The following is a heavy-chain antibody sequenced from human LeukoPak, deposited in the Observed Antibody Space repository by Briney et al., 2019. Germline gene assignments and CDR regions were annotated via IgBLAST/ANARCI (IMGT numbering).Heavy chain of an antibody. CDR3: ARDLRYCDGGNCYSLHVFDI. V-gene: IGHV4-61*01. CDR1: GDSISSSSYY. D-gene: IGHD2-15*01. Sequence: PSETLSLTCTVSGDSISSSSYYWSWIRQPPGKGLEWIGYIYYSGSTNYNPSLKSRVTVSVDTSKNQFSLKLSSVTAADTAVYYCARDLRYCDGGNCYSLHVFDIWGRGTMVTVSS. J-gene: IGHJ3*02. CDR2: IYYSGST.